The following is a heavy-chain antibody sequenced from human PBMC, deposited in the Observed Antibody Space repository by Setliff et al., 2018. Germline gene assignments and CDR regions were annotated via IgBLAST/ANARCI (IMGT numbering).Heavy chain of an antibody. CDR2: IYTSGST. V-gene: IGHV4-61*02. J-gene: IGHJ4*02. D-gene: IGHD3-22*01. Sequence: SETLSLTCTVSGGSISSGSYYWSWIRQPAGKGLEWIGRIYTSGSTNYNPSLKSRDTISVDTSKNQFSLKLSSVTAADTAVYYCARHPHYDSSGYRDYWGQGTLVTVSS. CDR3: ARHPHYDSSGYRDY. CDR1: GGSISSGSYY.